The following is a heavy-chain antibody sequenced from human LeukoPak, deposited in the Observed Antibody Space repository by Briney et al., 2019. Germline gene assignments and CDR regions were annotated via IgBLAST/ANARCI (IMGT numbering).Heavy chain of an antibody. V-gene: IGHV4-59*01. CDR1: GGSISSYY. D-gene: IGHD2-8*01. CDR2: IYYSGST. Sequence: SETLSLTCTVSGGSISSYYWSWIRQPPGKGLEWIGYIYYSGSTNYNPSLKSRVTISVDTSKNQFSLKLSSVTAADTAVYYCARDIGDMLQYYYYYYMDVWGKGTTVTVSS. CDR3: ARDIGDMLQYYYYYYMDV. J-gene: IGHJ6*03.